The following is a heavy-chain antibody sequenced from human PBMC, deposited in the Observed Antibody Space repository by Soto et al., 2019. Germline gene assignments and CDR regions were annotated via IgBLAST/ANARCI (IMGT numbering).Heavy chain of an antibody. J-gene: IGHJ6*02. CDR1: GGSISSSSYY. V-gene: IGHV4-39*01. D-gene: IGHD6-13*01. Sequence: PSETLSLTCTVSGGSISSSSYYWGWIRQPPGKGLEWIGSIYYSGSTYYNPSLKSRVTISVDTSKNQFSLKLSSVTAADTAVYYCARQRKGGAAADKYYYYGMDVWGQGTTVTAP. CDR2: IYYSGST. CDR3: ARQRKGGAAADKYYYYGMDV.